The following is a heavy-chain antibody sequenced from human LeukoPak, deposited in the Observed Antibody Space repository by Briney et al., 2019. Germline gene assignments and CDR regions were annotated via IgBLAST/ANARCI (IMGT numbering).Heavy chain of an antibody. Sequence: GGSLRLSCVASGFTFNSYSMNWVRQAPGKGLEWVSYISSASGTKEYADSVKGRFTSSRDNSKNTVYLQMNSLTIEDTAVYYCAKDELILAVTTMGDHWGQGTLVTVSS. V-gene: IGHV3-48*01. D-gene: IGHD4-17*01. CDR1: GFTFNSYS. CDR3: AKDELILAVTTMGDH. CDR2: ISSASGTK. J-gene: IGHJ4*02.